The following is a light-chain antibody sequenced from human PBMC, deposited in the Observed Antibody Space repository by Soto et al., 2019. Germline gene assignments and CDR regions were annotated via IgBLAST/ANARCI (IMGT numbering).Light chain of an antibody. CDR3: QNYKSAQFT. Sequence: DIQMTQSPPSLSASVGDSVTITCRASQGISYYLAWYQQRPGKVPKLLVYAASTLQSGVPTRFIGGGSGTDFSLTINSLQPEDFGTYYCQNYKSAQFTFGPGTKVDL. V-gene: IGKV1-27*01. J-gene: IGKJ3*01. CDR1: QGISYY. CDR2: AAS.